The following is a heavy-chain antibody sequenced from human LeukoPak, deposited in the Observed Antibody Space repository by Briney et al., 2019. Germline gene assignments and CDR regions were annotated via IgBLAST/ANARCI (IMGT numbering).Heavy chain of an antibody. CDR2: ISSSTNT. V-gene: IGHV3-21*04. J-gene: IGHJ4*02. CDR3: ARDSSYDSSGLDY. D-gene: IGHD3-22*01. Sequence: PGGSLRLSCAASGFTFSSYGMHWVRQAPGKGLEWVSSISSSTNTYYADSVKGRFTISRDNAKNSLYLQMNSLRAEDTALYYCARDSSYDSSGLDYWGQGTLVTVSS. CDR1: GFTFSSYG.